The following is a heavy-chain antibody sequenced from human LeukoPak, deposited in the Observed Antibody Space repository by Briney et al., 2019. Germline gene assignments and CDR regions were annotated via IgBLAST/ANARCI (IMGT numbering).Heavy chain of an antibody. V-gene: IGHV3-9*01. CDR3: AKVVRGYSYGYLDY. CDR2: ISWNSGSI. CDR1: GFTFDDYA. D-gene: IGHD5-18*01. J-gene: IGHJ4*02. Sequence: GRSLRLSCAASGFTFDDYAMHWVRQAPGKGLEWVSGISWNSGSIGYADSVKGRFTISRDNAKNSLYLQMNSLRAEDTALYYCAKVVRGYSYGYLDYWGQGTLVTVSS.